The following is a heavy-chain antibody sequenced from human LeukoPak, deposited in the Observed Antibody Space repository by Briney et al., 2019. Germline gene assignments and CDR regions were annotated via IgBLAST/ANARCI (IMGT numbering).Heavy chain of an antibody. D-gene: IGHD3-22*01. V-gene: IGHV4-59*01. CDR2: IYYSGST. Sequence: PSETLSLTCTVSGGSISSYYWSWIRLPPGKGLEWIGYIYYSGSTNYNPSLKSRVTISVDTSKNQFSLKLSSVTAADTAVYYCARGGRGYDSSGLFDYWGQGTLVTVSS. CDR1: GGSISSYY. CDR3: ARGGRGYDSSGLFDY. J-gene: IGHJ4*02.